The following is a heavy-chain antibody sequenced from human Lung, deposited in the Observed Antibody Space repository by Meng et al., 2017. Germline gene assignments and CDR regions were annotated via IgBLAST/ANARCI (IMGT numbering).Heavy chain of an antibody. CDR1: GGSISTSGYY. CDR2: IGHSGFT. CDR3: VRSSAWVRTGFDP. D-gene: IGHD6-19*01. V-gene: IGHV4-39*01. J-gene: IGHJ5*02. Sequence: LKEVAPGLVKPSEALSLPCSVFGGSISTSGYYWGWIRQPPGKGLEWIGSIGHSGFTYYTPSLKSRVAVSLDTSKSQFSLMLTSVTAADTAVYYCVRSSAWVRTGFDPWGQGTLVTVSS.